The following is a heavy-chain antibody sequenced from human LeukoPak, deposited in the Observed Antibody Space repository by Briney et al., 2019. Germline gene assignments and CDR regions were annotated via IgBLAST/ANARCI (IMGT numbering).Heavy chain of an antibody. D-gene: IGHD1-26*01. CDR3: ARLTRSGTYSGADY. J-gene: IGHJ4*02. Sequence: SETLSLTCTVSGGSISSSSYYWGWIRQPPGKGLEWIGSIYYSGSTYYNPSLKSRVTISVDTSKNQFSLKLSPVTAADTAVYYCARLTRSGTYSGADYWGQGTLVTVSS. CDR1: GGSISSSSYY. V-gene: IGHV4-39*07. CDR2: IYYSGST.